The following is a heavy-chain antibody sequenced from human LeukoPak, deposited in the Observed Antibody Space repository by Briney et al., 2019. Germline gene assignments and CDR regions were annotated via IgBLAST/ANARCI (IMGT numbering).Heavy chain of an antibody. CDR3: ARGKGYDILTGYFLEPFDI. Sequence: ASVKVSCKXSGGTFTSYAISWVRQAPGQGLEWMGGIIPIFGTANYAQKFQGRVTITTDESTSTAYMELSSLRSEDTAVYYCARGKGYDILTGYFLEPFDIWGQGTMVTVSS. J-gene: IGHJ3*02. V-gene: IGHV1-69*05. CDR2: IIPIFGTA. CDR1: GGTFTSYA. D-gene: IGHD3-9*01.